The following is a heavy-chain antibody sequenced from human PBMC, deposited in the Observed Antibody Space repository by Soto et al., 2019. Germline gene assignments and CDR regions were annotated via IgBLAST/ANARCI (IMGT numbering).Heavy chain of an antibody. Sequence: EVQLVESGGGLVQSGGSLRLSCAASGFTFSSYWMHWVRQAPGKGLVWASRIKGDESSTNYADSVKGRFTISRDNAKDTVFLQMSDLRAEDTAVYYCARGAMGSYYNDYWGKGILVTVSS. D-gene: IGHD3-10*01. CDR1: GFTFSSYW. CDR2: IKGDESST. CDR3: ARGAMGSYYNDY. V-gene: IGHV3-74*01. J-gene: IGHJ4*02.